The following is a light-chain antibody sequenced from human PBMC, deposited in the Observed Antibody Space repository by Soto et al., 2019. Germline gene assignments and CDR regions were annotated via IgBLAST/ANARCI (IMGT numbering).Light chain of an antibody. CDR1: NSNIGRYS. V-gene: IGLV1-44*01. CDR2: SDD. CDR3: AAWDDNLNGPL. Sequence: QSVLTQPPSLSGTPGQRVTISCSGSNSNIGRYSVNWYQHLPGTAPKILIYSDDDRPSGVPDRFSGSKSGTSASLAISGLQSEDEAEYYCAAWDDNLNGPLFGGGTQLTVL. J-gene: IGLJ3*02.